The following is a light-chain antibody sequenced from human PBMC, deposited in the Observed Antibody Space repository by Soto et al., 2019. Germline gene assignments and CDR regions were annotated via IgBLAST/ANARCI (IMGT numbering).Light chain of an antibody. V-gene: IGKV3-11*01. CDR2: GAF. J-gene: IGKJ5*01. CDR1: QSVSSY. Sequence: EIVLRQSPATLSLSPGERATLSCRASQSVSSYFAWYQQKPGQAPSLLIYGAFTRATGIPARFSGSGSGTDFTLSISSLQPEDVATYYCQKYNSAPPTFGQGTRLEIK. CDR3: QKYNSAPPT.